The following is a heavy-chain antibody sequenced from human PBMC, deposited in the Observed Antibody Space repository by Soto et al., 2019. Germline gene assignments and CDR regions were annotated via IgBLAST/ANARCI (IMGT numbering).Heavy chain of an antibody. J-gene: IGHJ6*02. Sequence: GGSLRLSCAASGFTFSSYGMHWVRQAPGKGLEWVAVIWYDGSNKYYADSVKGRFTISRDNSKNTLYLQMNSLRAEDTAVYYCARPSHTARPGYYYYYYGMDVWGQGTTVTVSS. CDR1: GFTFSSYG. CDR3: ARPSHTARPGYYYYYYGMDV. CDR2: IWYDGSNK. D-gene: IGHD6-6*01. V-gene: IGHV3-33*01.